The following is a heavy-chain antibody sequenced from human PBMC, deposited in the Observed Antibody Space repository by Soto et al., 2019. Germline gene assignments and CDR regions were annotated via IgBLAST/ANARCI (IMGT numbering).Heavy chain of an antibody. Sequence: PSETLSLTCTVSGGSISSYYWSWIRQPPGKGQEWIGNIYYSGSTNYNPSLKSRVTISVDTSKNQFSLKLSSVTAADTAVYYCAGALNYYYGMDVWGQGTTVTVSS. J-gene: IGHJ6*02. CDR1: GGSISSYY. V-gene: IGHV4-59*08. CDR3: AGALNYYYGMDV. CDR2: IYYSGST. D-gene: IGHD3-3*02.